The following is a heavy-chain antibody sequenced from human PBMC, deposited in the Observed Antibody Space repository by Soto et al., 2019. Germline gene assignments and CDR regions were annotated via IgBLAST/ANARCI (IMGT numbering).Heavy chain of an antibody. Sequence: QVQLVQSGAEVKKPGSSVRVSCKASGGTFRNYAISWVRQAPGQGVEWMGRIIPILDLSNYAQKLQGRVTITADKSTSTVYMELSSLRSEDTAVYYWARVQDYYGSGNYYWFDPWGQGTMVTVSS. CDR2: IIPILDLS. CDR1: GGTFRNYA. J-gene: IGHJ5*02. CDR3: ARVQDYYGSGNYYWFDP. D-gene: IGHD3-10*01. V-gene: IGHV1-69*04.